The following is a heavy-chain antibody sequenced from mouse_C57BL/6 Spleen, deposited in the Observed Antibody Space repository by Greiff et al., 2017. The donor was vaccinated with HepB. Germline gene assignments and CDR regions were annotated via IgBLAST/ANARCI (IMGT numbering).Heavy chain of an antibody. CDR2: ISSCSSTI. V-gene: IGHV5-17*01. D-gene: IGHD3-3*01. CDR3: ARAEGAWFAY. Sequence: DVKLVESGGGLVKPGGSLKLSCAASGFTFSDYGMHWVRQAPEKGLGWVAYISSCSSTIYYADTVKGRFTISRENAKNTLFLQMTSLRSEDTAMYYCARAEGAWFAYWGQGTLVTVSA. J-gene: IGHJ3*01. CDR1: GFTFSDYG.